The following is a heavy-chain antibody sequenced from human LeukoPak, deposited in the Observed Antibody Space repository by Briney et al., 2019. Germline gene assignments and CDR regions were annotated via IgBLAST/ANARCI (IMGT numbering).Heavy chain of an antibody. Sequence: ASVKVSCKASGYTFTSYYMHWVRQAPGQGLEWMGWISAYNGNTNYAQKLQGRVTMTTDTSTTTAYMEVRSLTSDDTAVYYCARGVWNYDLIYFDYWGQGTLVTVSS. CDR2: ISAYNGNT. J-gene: IGHJ4*02. CDR1: GYTFTSYY. V-gene: IGHV1-18*04. CDR3: ARGVWNYDLIYFDY. D-gene: IGHD1-7*01.